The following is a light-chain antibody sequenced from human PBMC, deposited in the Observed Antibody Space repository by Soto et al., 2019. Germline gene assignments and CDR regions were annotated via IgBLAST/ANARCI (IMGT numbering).Light chain of an antibody. V-gene: IGKV3-20*01. Sequence: EIVSAQSPGTPSLSPGERAALACRASQSVSNNYLAWYQQKPGQAPRLLIYGASNRATGIPDRFSGSGSGTDFTLTISRLEPEDFAVYYCQQYGSSGTFGQGTKVDTK. CDR3: QQYGSSGT. CDR1: QSVSNNY. CDR2: GAS. J-gene: IGKJ1*01.